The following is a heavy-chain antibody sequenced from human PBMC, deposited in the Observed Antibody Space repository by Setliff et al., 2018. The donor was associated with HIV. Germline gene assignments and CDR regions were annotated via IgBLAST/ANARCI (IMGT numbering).Heavy chain of an antibody. J-gene: IGHJ3*02. D-gene: IGHD4-17*01. CDR2: IYHAGNT. V-gene: IGHV4-38-2*02. Sequence: SETLSLTCTVSGYSISSGYYWGWIRQPPGKGLEWIANIYHAGNTYYNPSLKSRVTISVDTSKNQISLRLNSLTAADTAVYYCARGTTLNVVPDAFDIWGQGTMVTVSS. CDR1: GYSISSGYY. CDR3: ARGTTLNVVPDAFDI.